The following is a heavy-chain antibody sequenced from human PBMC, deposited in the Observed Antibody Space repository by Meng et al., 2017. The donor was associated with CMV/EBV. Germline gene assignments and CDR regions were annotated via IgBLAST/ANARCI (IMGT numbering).Heavy chain of an antibody. CDR1: GFTFSSYS. J-gene: IGHJ4*02. CDR3: ARDLPHCSSTSCQYYFDY. D-gene: IGHD2-2*01. CDR2: ISSSSSDI. Sequence: GGSLRLSCAASGFTFSSYSMNWVRQAPGKGLEWVSSISSSSSDIYYADSVKGRFTISRDNAKNSLYLQMNSLRAEDTAVYYCARDLPHCSSTSCQYYFDYWGQGTLVTVSS. V-gene: IGHV3-21*01.